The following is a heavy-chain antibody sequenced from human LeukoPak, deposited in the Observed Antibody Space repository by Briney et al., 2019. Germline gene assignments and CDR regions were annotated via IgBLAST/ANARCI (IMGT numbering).Heavy chain of an antibody. D-gene: IGHD2-15*01. J-gene: IGHJ4*02. Sequence: GGSLRLSCAASGFTFSSYWMSWVRQAPGKGLGWVAVISHDGIKRFYADSVQGRFTISRDNSKNILHLQMDSLRAEDTAVYYCARVGGDSVIAASVDYYLGLWGQGTLVSVSS. V-gene: IGHV3-30*03. CDR2: ISHDGIKR. CDR1: GFTFSSYW. CDR3: ARVGGDSVIAASVDYYLGL.